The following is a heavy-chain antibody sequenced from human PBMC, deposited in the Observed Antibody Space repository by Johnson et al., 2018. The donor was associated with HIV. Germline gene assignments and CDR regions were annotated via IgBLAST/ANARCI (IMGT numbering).Heavy chain of an antibody. Sequence: QVQLVESGGGVVQPGRPLRLSCAGLGFTFSNYGVHWVRQAPGKGLEWVAVIYSGGSTYYADSVKGRFTISRENSKNTLFLQMGSLRPEYMAVYYCARDMREGAFYIWGQGTLVTVSS. D-gene: IGHD1-26*01. CDR2: IYSGGST. CDR3: ARDMREGAFYI. V-gene: IGHV3-NL1*01. CDR1: GFTFSNYG. J-gene: IGHJ3*02.